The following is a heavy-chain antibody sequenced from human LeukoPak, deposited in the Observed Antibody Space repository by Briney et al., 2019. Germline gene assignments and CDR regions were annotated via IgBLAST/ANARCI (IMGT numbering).Heavy chain of an antibody. D-gene: IGHD1-26*01. CDR1: GYTFSSYG. Sequence: ASVKVSCKASGYTFSSYGISWVRQAPGQRLEWMGWINAGNGNTKYSQKFQGRVTITRDTSASTAYMELSSLRSEDTAVYYCAFEGGATRFDYWGQGTLVTVSS. CDR3: AFEGGATRFDY. J-gene: IGHJ4*02. CDR2: INAGNGNT. V-gene: IGHV1-3*01.